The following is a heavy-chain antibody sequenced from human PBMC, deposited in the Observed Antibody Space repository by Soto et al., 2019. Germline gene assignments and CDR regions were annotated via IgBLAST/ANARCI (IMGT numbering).Heavy chain of an antibody. V-gene: IGHV2-5*02. D-gene: IGHD6-19*01. Sequence: QITLKESGPTLVKPTQTLTLTCTFSGFSLSSTRVAVGWIRQPPGKALEWLALIYWDDDKRYSPFLKSRLTITKDTSKTQLVLTMTNMDPVATATYYCAHSVVAGLGYYFDYWGQGTLVTVSS. J-gene: IGHJ4*02. CDR2: IYWDDDK. CDR3: AHSVVAGLGYYFDY. CDR1: GFSLSSTRVA.